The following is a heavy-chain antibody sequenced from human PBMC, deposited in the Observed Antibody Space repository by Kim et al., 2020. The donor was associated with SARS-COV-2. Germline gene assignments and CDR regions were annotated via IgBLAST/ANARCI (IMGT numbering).Heavy chain of an antibody. V-gene: IGHV4-4*02. D-gene: IGHD3-10*01. CDR1: GGSISSSNW. CDR2: IYHSGST. Sequence: SETLSLTCAVSGGSISSSNWWCWVRQPPGKGLEWIGVIYHSGSTNYNPSLKSRVTISVDTSKNQFSLQLSSVTAADTAVYYCARAGGSGGDNRFDPWGQG. J-gene: IGHJ5*02. CDR3: ARAGGSGGDNRFDP.